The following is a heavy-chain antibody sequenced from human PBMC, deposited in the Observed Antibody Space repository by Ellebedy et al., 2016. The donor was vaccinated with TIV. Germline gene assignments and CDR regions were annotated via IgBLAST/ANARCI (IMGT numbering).Heavy chain of an antibody. V-gene: IGHV1-18*01. J-gene: IGHJ5*02. CDR1: GYTFTSYD. CDR3: ARARSVVDWFNP. D-gene: IGHD2-15*01. CDR2: ISAYNGNT. Sequence: ASVKVSCXASGYTFTSYDISWVRQAPGQGLEWMGWISAYNGNTNYAQKLQGRVTMTTDTSTSTAYMELRSLRSDDTAVYYCARARSVVDWFNPWGQGTLVTVSS.